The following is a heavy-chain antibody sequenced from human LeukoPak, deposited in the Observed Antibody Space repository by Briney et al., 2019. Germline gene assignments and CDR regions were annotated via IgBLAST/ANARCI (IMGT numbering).Heavy chain of an antibody. CDR3: SRDSPERQYSSSWNSV. CDR2: ISGRGGST. J-gene: IGHJ4*02. V-gene: IGHV3-23*01. D-gene: IGHD6-13*01. Sequence: GGSLRLSCAASGFTFSSYDMSWVRQAPGKGLEWVSVISGRGGSTYSAESVKGRFTISRDNSKNTLYLQMNSLRAEDTAVYYCSRDSPERQYSSSWNSVWGQGTLVTVSS. CDR1: GFTFSSYD.